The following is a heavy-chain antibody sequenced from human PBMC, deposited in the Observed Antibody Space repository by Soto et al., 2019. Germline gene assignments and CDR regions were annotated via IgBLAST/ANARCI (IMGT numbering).Heavy chain of an antibody. CDR2: IYYSGST. Sequence: PSETLSLTCTVSGGSISSYYWSWIRQPPGKGLEWIGYIYYSGSTNYNPSLKSRVTISVDTSKNQFSLKLSSVTAADTAVYYCVRRYAGSLVFWGPGTLVTLFS. J-gene: IGHJ2*01. CDR3: VRRYAGSLVF. V-gene: IGHV4-59*08. D-gene: IGHD1-1*01. CDR1: GGSISSYY.